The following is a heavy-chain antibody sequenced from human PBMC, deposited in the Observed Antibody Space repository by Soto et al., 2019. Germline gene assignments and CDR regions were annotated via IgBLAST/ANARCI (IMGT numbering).Heavy chain of an antibody. D-gene: IGHD2-21*01. Sequence: GPEMKKPGASVKVSCKASNYDFRDYGFSWVRQAPGQGLEWMGWISPYKGDTNYAQKFQGRVTLTTDSSTNTAYMELRSLRSDDTAMYYCARDLPTYDPTYSVVVARFDYWGQGTLVTVSS. CDR3: ARDLPTYDPTYSVVVARFDY. J-gene: IGHJ4*02. CDR2: ISPYKGDT. V-gene: IGHV1-18*01. CDR1: NYDFRDYG.